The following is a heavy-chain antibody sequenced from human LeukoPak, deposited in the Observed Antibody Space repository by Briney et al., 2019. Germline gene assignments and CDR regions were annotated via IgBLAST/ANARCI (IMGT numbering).Heavy chain of an antibody. CDR2: INPNSGGT. V-gene: IGHV1-2*02. D-gene: IGHD3-10*01. CDR3: ATSYYYGSGSYYNPPDS. Sequence: ASVKVSCKASGYIFSGYYMHWVRQAPGQGLEWMGWINPNSGGTNYAQKFKGRVTMTRDTSISTAYMELSRLRSDDTAVYHCATSYYYGSGSYYNPPDSWGQGTLVTVSS. J-gene: IGHJ5*01. CDR1: GYIFSGYY.